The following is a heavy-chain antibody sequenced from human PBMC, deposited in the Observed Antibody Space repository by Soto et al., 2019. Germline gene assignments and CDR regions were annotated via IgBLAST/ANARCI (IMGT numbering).Heavy chain of an antibody. Sequence: QVQLQESGPGLVKPSQTLSLTCTVSGGSISSGGYYWSWIRQHPGKGLECIGYIYYSGSTYYNPSLKSRVTISVDTPEIQVSLKLSSVPAADKAVYYCAIYGSGSYYPTTFDYWGQGTLVTVSS. CDR1: GGSISSGGYY. D-gene: IGHD3-10*01. CDR3: AIYGSGSYYPTTFDY. V-gene: IGHV4-31*03. CDR2: IYYSGST. J-gene: IGHJ4*02.